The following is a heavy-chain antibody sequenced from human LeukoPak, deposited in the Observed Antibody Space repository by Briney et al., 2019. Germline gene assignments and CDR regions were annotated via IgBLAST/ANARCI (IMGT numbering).Heavy chain of an antibody. CDR3: VRHLSDITSCPNY. V-gene: IGHV5-51*01. CDR2: IYPGDSET. J-gene: IGHJ4*02. D-gene: IGHD2-2*01. Sequence: GESLKISCKTSGYSFTTYWIGWVRQMPGKGLEWMGIIYPGDSETTYSPSFQGQVTISADKSISTAYLQWSSLKASDTAIYYCVRHLSDITSCPNYWGPGTLITVAS. CDR1: GYSFTTYW.